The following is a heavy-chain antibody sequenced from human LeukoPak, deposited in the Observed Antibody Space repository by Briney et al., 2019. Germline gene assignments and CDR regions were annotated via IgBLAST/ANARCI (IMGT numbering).Heavy chain of an antibody. J-gene: IGHJ4*02. CDR2: TSWNAAAI. CDR1: GLTFTDHA. Sequence: PGGSLRLSCTVSGLTFTDHAMLWVGQARGRGLEWVAATSWNAAAIRPAGAVTPRYTISTDTAKPSLFLQMNSLKLADTAFYYCARDRDENWGLSDFYSWGRGTLVTVSS. V-gene: IGHV3-9*01. D-gene: IGHD7-27*01. CDR3: ARDRDENWGLSDFYS.